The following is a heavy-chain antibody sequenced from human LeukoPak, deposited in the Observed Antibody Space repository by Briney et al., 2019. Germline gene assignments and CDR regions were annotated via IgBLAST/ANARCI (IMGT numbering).Heavy chain of an antibody. CDR1: GFTFSGYA. J-gene: IGHJ3*02. D-gene: IGHD1-26*01. CDR3: AKDKGGQSDAFDI. Sequence: GGSLRLSCAASGFTFSGYAMSWVRQAPGKGLEWVSAISGSGGSTYYADSVKGRFTTSRDNSKNTLYLQMNSLRAEDTAVYYCAKDKGGQSDAFDIWGQGTMVTVSS. CDR2: ISGSGGST. V-gene: IGHV3-23*01.